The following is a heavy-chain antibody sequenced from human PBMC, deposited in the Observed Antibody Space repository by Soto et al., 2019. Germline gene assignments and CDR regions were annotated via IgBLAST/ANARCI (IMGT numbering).Heavy chain of an antibody. D-gene: IGHD2-8*01. CDR3: VTHKGHGVEDWFDP. CDR1: GGSISSSSYY. CDR2: FYYSGST. Sequence: ETLSVTCTVSGGSISSSSYYWGWIRQPPGKGLEWIGSFYYSGSTYYNPSLKSRGTISVDTSKNQFSLKLRFVTAADTAVYYCVTHKGHGVEDWFDPWGQGILVTV. V-gene: IGHV4-39*01. J-gene: IGHJ5*01.